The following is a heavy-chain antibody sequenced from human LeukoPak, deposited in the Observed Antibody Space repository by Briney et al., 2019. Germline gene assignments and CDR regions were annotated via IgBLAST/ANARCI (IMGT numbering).Heavy chain of an antibody. CDR3: ASPRGRDGYNYGFFDY. J-gene: IGHJ4*02. Sequence: ASVKVSCKASGYTFTGYYMHWVRQAPGQGLEWMGRINPNSGGTNYAQKFQGRVTMTRDTSTSTAYMELSRLRSDDTAVYYCASPRGRDGYNYGFFDYWGQGTLVTVSS. CDR2: INPNSGGT. V-gene: IGHV1-2*06. D-gene: IGHD5-24*01. CDR1: GYTFTGYY.